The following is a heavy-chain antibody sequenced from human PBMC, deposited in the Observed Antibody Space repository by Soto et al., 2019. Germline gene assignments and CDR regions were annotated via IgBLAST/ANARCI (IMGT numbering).Heavy chain of an antibody. Sequence: SQTLSLTCAISGDSVSSNSAAWNWIRQSPSRGLEWLGRTYYRSKWYNDYAVSVKSRITINPDTSKNQFSLQLNSVTPEDTAVYYCARGAGCSSTSCPFYYYGMDVWGQGTTVTVSS. J-gene: IGHJ6*02. V-gene: IGHV6-1*01. D-gene: IGHD2-2*01. CDR2: TYYRSKWYN. CDR1: GDSVSSNSAA. CDR3: ARGAGCSSTSCPFYYYGMDV.